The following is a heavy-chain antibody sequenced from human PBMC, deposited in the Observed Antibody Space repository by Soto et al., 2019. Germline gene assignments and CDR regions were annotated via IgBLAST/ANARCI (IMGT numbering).Heavy chain of an antibody. V-gene: IGHV4-4*02. CDR1: GDDISSPKW. CDR3: AYSSGWYRHDV. CDR2: LLHSGTT. Sequence: QVQLQESGPGLVRPSGTLSLTWAASGDDISSPKWWTWLRQPPGKGLEWIGGLLHSGTTNYNPSLKSRVILSVDKSQTQFSLSLPSVTAADTAIYYCAYSSGWYRHDVWGQGTSVTGSS. D-gene: IGHD6-19*01. J-gene: IGHJ3*01.